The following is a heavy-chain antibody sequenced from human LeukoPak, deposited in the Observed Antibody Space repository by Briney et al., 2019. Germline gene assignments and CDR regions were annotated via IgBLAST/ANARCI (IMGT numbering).Heavy chain of an antibody. CDR2: ISSSSSYI. D-gene: IGHD3-22*01. Sequence: GGSLRLSCAASGFTFSSYSMNWVRQAPGKGLEWVSSISSSSSYIYYADSVKGRFTISRDNSKNTLYLQMNSLRAEDTAVYYCARSGVYYYDSNYGYWGQGTLVTVSS. J-gene: IGHJ4*02. CDR3: ARSGVYYYDSNYGY. V-gene: IGHV3-21*01. CDR1: GFTFSSYS.